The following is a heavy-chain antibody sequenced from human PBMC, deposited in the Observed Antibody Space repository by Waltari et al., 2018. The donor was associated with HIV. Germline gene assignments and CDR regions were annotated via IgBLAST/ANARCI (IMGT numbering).Heavy chain of an antibody. CDR3: AKEKRTFGDLYSFFDL. CDR2: ILYEGNNK. V-gene: IGHV3-30*02. D-gene: IGHD4-17*01. Sequence: VQLVEWGGGVVPAGGSLRLTSDASGYHLRSCGTHWVRQAPGKGLEWVALILYEGNNKYHGDAVRGRFTSSRDNSKNTLYLQMSLMRTEDTAIYFCAKEKRTFGDLYSFFDLWGRGTLVTVSS. CDR1: GYHLRSCG. J-gene: IGHJ2*01.